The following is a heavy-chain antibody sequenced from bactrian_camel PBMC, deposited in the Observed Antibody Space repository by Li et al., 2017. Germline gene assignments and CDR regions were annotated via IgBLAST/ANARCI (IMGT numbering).Heavy chain of an antibody. CDR2: IDSDGET. V-gene: IGHV3S61*01. CDR1: GFTLDDYA. CDR3: AANYCPLVGPLMDYEYHN. J-gene: IGHJ4*01. D-gene: IGHD5*01. Sequence: HVQLVESGGGLVQPGGSLRLSCATSGFTLDDYAMGWIRQVSGKEREGVASIDSDGETTYADSVKGRFTISKDTVKNTLYLQMNSLKDEDTAMYYCAANYCPLVGPLMDYEYHNWGQGTQVTVS.